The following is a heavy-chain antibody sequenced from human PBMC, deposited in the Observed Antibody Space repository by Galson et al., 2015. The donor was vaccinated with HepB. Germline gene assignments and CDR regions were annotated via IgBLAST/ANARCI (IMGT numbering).Heavy chain of an antibody. CDR3: ARGGDIAGSSSAGYGGY. V-gene: IGHV4-34*01. D-gene: IGHD6-6*01. CDR1: GGSFSGYY. Sequence: SETLSLTCAVYGGSFSGYYWSWIRQPPGKGLEWIGEINHSGSTNYNPSLKSRVTISVDTSKNQFSLKLSSVTAADTAVYYCARGGDIAGSSSAGYGGYWGRGTLVTVSS. CDR2: INHSGST. J-gene: IGHJ2*01.